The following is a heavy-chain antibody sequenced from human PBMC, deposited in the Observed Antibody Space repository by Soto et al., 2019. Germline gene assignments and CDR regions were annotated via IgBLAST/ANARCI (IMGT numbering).Heavy chain of an antibody. Sequence: QLQLQESGSGLLTPSQTLSLNCSVSGDSISSGGLSWNWLRQSPGRGLEWIGYIYYPGLTYYNPSLKSRVSMSLDSSENQVSLSLSSVTAAVSAVYYCARGKRSKTATAGTGWFDPWGPGTLVTVSS. J-gene: IGHJ5*02. CDR3: ARGKRSKTATAGTGWFDP. CDR1: GDSISSGGLS. CDR2: IYYPGLT. D-gene: IGHD6-13*01. V-gene: IGHV4-30-2*06.